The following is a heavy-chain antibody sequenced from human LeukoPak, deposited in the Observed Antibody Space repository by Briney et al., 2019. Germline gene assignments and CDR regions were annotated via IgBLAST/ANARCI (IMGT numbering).Heavy chain of an antibody. CDR3: TTEWVQLSDP. CDR1: GFTFSSYG. CDR2: ISYDGSNK. J-gene: IGHJ5*02. Sequence: GGSLRLSCAASGFTFSSYGMHWVRQAPGKGLEWVAVISYDGSNKYYADSVKGRFTISRDNSKNTLYLQMNSLKTEDTAVYYCTTEWVQLSDPWGQGTLVTVSS. D-gene: IGHD1-1*01. V-gene: IGHV3-30*03.